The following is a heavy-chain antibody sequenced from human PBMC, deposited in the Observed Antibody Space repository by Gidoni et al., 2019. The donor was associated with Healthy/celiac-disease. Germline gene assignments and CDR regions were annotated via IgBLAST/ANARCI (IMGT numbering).Heavy chain of an antibody. CDR3: AGVVPAAILGYYYYYGMDV. V-gene: IGHV1-69*02. J-gene: IGHJ6*02. D-gene: IGHD2-2*02. CDR1: GVTFSCYT. CDR2: IIPILGIA. Sequence: QVQLVQSGAEVKKPGSSVKVSCKASGVTFSCYTISWVRQAPGQGLEWMGRIIPILGIANYAQKFQGRVTITADKSTSTAYMELSSLRSEDTAVYYCAGVVPAAILGYYYYYGMDVWGQGTTVTVSS.